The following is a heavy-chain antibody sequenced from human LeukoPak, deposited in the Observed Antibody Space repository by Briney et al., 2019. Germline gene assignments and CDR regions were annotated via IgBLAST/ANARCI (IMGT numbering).Heavy chain of an antibody. J-gene: IGHJ4*02. CDR3: ARAYSGSYSRY. CDR2: INPNSGGT. V-gene: IGHV1-2*02. D-gene: IGHD1-26*01. Sequence: ASVKVSCKASGYTFTGYYMHWVRQAPGQGLEWMGWINPNSGGTNYARKFQGRVTMTRDTSISTAYMELGRLRSDDTAVYYCARAYSGSYSRYWGQGTLVTVSS. CDR1: GYTFTGYY.